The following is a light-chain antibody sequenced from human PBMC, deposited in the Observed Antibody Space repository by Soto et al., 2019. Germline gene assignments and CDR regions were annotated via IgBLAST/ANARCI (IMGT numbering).Light chain of an antibody. J-gene: IGKJ3*01. CDR1: QNVYINS. Sequence: EIVLTQSPGTLSLSPGERVTLSCRASQNVYINSLAWYQQKPGQTPRLLIYRASTRAAAVPDRFSGGGSGTDFDRSIDVLEPEDFAIYYCQQYGVSALTFGHATRGD. CDR3: QQYGVSALT. CDR2: RAS. V-gene: IGKV3-20*01.